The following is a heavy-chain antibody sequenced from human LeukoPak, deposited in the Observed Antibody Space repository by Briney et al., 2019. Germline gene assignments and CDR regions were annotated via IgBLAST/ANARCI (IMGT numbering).Heavy chain of an antibody. J-gene: IGHJ4*02. CDR2: IYPGDSDT. CDR3: ARQSSYCGGDCSPDY. CDR1: GYSFTDYW. D-gene: IGHD2-21*02. V-gene: IGHV5-51*01. Sequence: GESLKISGKGSGYSFTDYWIGWVRQMPGKGLEWMGIIYPGDSDTRYSPSFQGQVTISADKSINTAYLQWSSLKASDTAMYYCARQSSYCGGDCSPDYWGQGTLVTVSS.